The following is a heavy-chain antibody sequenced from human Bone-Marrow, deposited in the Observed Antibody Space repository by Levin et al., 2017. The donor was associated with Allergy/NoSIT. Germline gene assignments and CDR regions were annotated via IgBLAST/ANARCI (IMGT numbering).Heavy chain of an antibody. CDR2: VSGSGFST. CDR3: ARRSSLTDNGYNSIPSLFMDQ. Sequence: GGSLRLSCAASGFTFSNYAMTWVRQAPGKGLEWVSAVSGSGFSTYYAVSVKGRFTISRDSSKNTLYLQMNSLRAEDTAVYYCARRSSLTDNGYNSIPSLFMDQWGRGTLVTVSS. D-gene: IGHD3/OR15-3a*01. V-gene: IGHV3-23*01. CDR1: GFTFSNYA. J-gene: IGHJ4*02.